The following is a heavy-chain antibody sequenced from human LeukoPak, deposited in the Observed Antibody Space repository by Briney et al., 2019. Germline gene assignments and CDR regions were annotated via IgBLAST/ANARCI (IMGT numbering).Heavy chain of an antibody. CDR2: MHYSGST. CDR3: ATIYYDVLTTYYDYFNY. V-gene: IGHV4-61*08. Sequence: SETLSLTCTVSGASVSTGGYYWNWIRQPPGKGPEWIGYMHYSGSTNYNSSLKSRVTISVDTSKNQFSLKLTSITSADTAVYYCATIYYDVLTTYYDYFNYWGQGTLVTVSS. J-gene: IGHJ4*02. D-gene: IGHD3-9*01. CDR1: GASVSTGGYY.